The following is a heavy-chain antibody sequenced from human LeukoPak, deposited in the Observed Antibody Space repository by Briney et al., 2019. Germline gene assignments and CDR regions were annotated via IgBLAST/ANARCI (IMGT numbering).Heavy chain of an antibody. Sequence: SETLSLTCAVYGGSFSGYYWSWIRQPPGKGLEWIGEINHSGSTNYNPSLKSRVTISVDTSKNQFSLKLSSVTAADTAVYYCARVAKYYYGSGSYLEDDAFDIWGQGTMVTVSS. CDR1: GGSFSGYY. V-gene: IGHV4-34*01. J-gene: IGHJ3*02. D-gene: IGHD3-10*01. CDR2: INHSGST. CDR3: ARVAKYYYGSGSYLEDDAFDI.